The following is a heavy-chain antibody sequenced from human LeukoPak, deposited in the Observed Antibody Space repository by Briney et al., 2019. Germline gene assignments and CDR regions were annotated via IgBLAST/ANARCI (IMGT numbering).Heavy chain of an antibody. CDR2: IYYSGST. CDR1: GGSISSYY. Sequence: PSETLSLTCTVSGGSISSYYWSWIRQPPGKGLEWIGYIYYSGSTNYNPSLKSRVTISVDTSKNQFSLKLSSVTAADTAVYYCARQSAVYGGYPLIDYWGQGTLVTVSS. D-gene: IGHD5-12*01. V-gene: IGHV4-59*08. CDR3: ARQSAVYGGYPLIDY. J-gene: IGHJ4*02.